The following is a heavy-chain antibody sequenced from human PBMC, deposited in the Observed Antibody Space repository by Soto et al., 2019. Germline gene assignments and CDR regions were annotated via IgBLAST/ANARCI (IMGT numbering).Heavy chain of an antibody. V-gene: IGHV3-33*01. D-gene: IGHD3-10*01. CDR2: IWSDGSNK. Sequence: GGSLRLSCAASGFTFSTYGMHWVRQAPGKGLEWVAVIWSDGSNKYYADSVKGRFTISRDNSQNTVSLQMDSLRAEDTAVYYCARRGSKTYSVDYWGQGTLVTVSS. CDR1: GFTFSTYG. J-gene: IGHJ4*02. CDR3: ARRGSKTYSVDY.